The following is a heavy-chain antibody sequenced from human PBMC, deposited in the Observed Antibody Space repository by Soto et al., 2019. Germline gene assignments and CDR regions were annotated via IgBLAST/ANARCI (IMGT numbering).Heavy chain of an antibody. V-gene: IGHV5-10-1*01. CDR3: ARLRFYCSGSPEYYGMDV. CDR1: GYSFTSYW. D-gene: IGHD3-10*01. CDR2: IDPSDSYT. Sequence: GESLKISCKGSGYSFTSYWISWLRQMPGKGLEWLGRIDPSDSYTNYSPSFQGHVTISADKSISTAYLQWSSLKASDTAMYYCARLRFYCSGSPEYYGMDVWGKGTTVPVSS. J-gene: IGHJ6*04.